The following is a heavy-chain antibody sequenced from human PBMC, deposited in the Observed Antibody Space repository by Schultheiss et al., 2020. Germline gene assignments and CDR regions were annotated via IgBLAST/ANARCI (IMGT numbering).Heavy chain of an antibody. J-gene: IGHJ5*02. D-gene: IGHD3-10*01. V-gene: IGHV1-18*04. CDR3: ARDLHYWFDP. Sequence: ASVKVSCKASGYTFTSYGISWVRQAPGQGLEWMGWISAYNGNTNYAQNLQGRVTMTTDTYTTTAYMELRSLRSDDTAVYYCARDLHYWFDPWGQGTLVTVSS. CDR1: GYTFTSYG. CDR2: ISAYNGNT.